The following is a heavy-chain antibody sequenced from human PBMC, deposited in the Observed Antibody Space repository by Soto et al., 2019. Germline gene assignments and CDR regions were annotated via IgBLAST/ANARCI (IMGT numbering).Heavy chain of an antibody. CDR2: IIPIFGTA. J-gene: IGHJ4*02. CDR3: ARGGNLMFSSAEGIDY. CDR1: GGTFSSYA. Sequence: QVQLVQSGAEVKKPGSSVKVSCKASGGTFSSYAISWVRQAPGQGLEWMGGIIPIFGTAHYAQKFQGRVTITADESTSTAYMELSSLRSEDTAVYYCARGGNLMFSSAEGIDYWGQGTLVTVSS. D-gene: IGHD6-6*01. V-gene: IGHV1-69*01.